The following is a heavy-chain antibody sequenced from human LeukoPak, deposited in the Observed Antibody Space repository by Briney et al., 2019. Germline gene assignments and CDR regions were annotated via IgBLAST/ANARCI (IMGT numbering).Heavy chain of an antibody. CDR1: GYSISSGYY. D-gene: IGHD3-10*01. CDR3: ARAPSGSGSYYNRGYFDY. J-gene: IGHJ4*02. Sequence: SQTLSLTCAVSGYSISSGYYWGWIRQPPGKGLEWIRSIYHSGSTYYNPSLKSRVTISVDTSKNQFSLKLSSVTAADTAVYYCARAPSGSGSYYNRGYFDYWGQGTLVTVSS. CDR2: IYHSGST. V-gene: IGHV4-38-2*01.